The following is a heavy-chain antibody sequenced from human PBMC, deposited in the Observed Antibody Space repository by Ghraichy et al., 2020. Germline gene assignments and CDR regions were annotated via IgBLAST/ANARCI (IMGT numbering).Heavy chain of an antibody. CDR3: ANGRPDPEWDY. CDR1: GVTFSTYD. J-gene: IGHJ4*02. D-gene: IGHD1-26*01. CDR2: MSYDGGYI. V-gene: IGHV3-30*18. Sequence: GGSLRLSCVASGVTFSTYDMHWVRQAPGKGLEWVAVMSYDGGYISYGDSVKGRFTISRDNSKNTLYLQMNSLRVEDTAVYYWANGRPDPEWDYWGQGTLVTVSS.